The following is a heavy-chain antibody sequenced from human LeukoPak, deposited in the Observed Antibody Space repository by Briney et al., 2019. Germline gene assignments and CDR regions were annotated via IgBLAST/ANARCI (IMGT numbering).Heavy chain of an antibody. Sequence: PGGSLRLSCAASGFTFNSYYMNWVRQAPGKGLVWVSRINRDGSDTIYADSVKGRFTISRDNAKNTLFLQMNSLRAEDTAVYYCARAPGYSSGFGYWGQGTLVTVSS. V-gene: IGHV3-74*01. CDR3: ARAPGYSSGFGY. J-gene: IGHJ4*02. D-gene: IGHD6-19*01. CDR1: GFTFNSYY. CDR2: INRDGSDT.